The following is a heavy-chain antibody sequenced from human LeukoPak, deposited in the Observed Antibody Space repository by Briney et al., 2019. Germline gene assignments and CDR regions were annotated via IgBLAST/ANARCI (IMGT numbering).Heavy chain of an antibody. Sequence: GGSLRLSCAASGFTFSSYWMHWVRQAPGKGLMWVSRIKSDESITSYADSVKGRFTVSRDNAKNTLFLQMNSLRAEDTAVYYCARVRGGSGRSYAADAFDIWGQGTMVTVSS. CDR3: ARVRGGSGRSYAADAFDI. D-gene: IGHD1-26*01. V-gene: IGHV3-74*01. CDR1: GFTFSSYW. J-gene: IGHJ3*02. CDR2: IKSDESIT.